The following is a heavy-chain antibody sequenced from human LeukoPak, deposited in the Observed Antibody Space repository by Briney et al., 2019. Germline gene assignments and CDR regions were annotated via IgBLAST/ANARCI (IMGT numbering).Heavy chain of an antibody. CDR3: TRHTQRFGSGSYYQGY. Sequence: SGGSLRLSCTASGFTFRDYAVSWVRQTPGKGLEWVGFIKSTAYGGTTQYAASVKGRFIISRDDSKSIAYLQMNSLKTEDTALYYCTRHTQRFGSGSYYQGYWGQGTLVIVSS. CDR2: IKSTAYGGTT. D-gene: IGHD3-10*01. J-gene: IGHJ4*02. V-gene: IGHV3-49*04. CDR1: GFTFRDYA.